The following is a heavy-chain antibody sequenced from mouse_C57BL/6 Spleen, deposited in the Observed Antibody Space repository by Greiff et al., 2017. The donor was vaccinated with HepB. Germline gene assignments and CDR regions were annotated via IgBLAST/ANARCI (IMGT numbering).Heavy chain of an antibody. V-gene: IGHV1-82*01. Sequence: VQLQQSGPELVKPGASVKISCKASGYAFSSSWMNWVKQRPGKGLEWIGRIYPGDGDTNYNGKFKGKATLTADKSSSTAYMQLSSLTSEDSAVYFCARIYYGTPFDYWGQGTTLTVSS. CDR3: ARIYYGTPFDY. D-gene: IGHD1-1*01. CDR2: IYPGDGDT. CDR1: GYAFSSSW. J-gene: IGHJ2*01.